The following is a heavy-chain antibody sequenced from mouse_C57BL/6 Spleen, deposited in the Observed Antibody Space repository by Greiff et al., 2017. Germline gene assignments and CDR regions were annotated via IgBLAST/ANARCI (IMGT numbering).Heavy chain of an antibody. Sequence: VQLKQSGAELVKPGASVKLSCTASGFNIKDYYMHWVKQRTEQGLEWIGRIDPEDGETKYAPKFQGKATITADTSSNTAYLQLSSRTSEDTAVYYCSPYYYGSSHIDYWGQGTTLTVSS. D-gene: IGHD1-1*01. J-gene: IGHJ2*01. CDR2: IDPEDGET. CDR3: SPYYYGSSHIDY. V-gene: IGHV14-2*01. CDR1: GFNIKDYY.